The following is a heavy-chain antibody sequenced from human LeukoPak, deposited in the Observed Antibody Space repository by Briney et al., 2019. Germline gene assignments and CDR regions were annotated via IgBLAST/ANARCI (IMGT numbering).Heavy chain of an antibody. V-gene: IGHV3-11*01. Sequence: GGSLRLSCAASGFTFSDYYMSWIRQAPGKGLEWVSYISSSGSTIYYADSVKGRFTISRDNAKNSLYLQMNSLGAEDTAVYYCARDLYDFWSGYYTGPFDYWGQGTLVTVSS. J-gene: IGHJ4*02. CDR1: GFTFSDYY. CDR3: ARDLYDFWSGYYTGPFDY. CDR2: ISSSGSTI. D-gene: IGHD3-3*01.